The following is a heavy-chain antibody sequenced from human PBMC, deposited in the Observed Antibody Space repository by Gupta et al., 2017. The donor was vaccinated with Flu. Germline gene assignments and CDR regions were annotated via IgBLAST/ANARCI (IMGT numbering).Heavy chain of an antibody. V-gene: IGHV4-39*01. CDR2: IYYSGST. Sequence: QLQLQESGPGLVKPSETLSLTCTVSGGSISSSSYYWGWIRQPPGKGLEWIGSIYYSGSTYYNPSLKSRVTISVDTSKNQFSLKLSSVTAADTAVYYFARRETGKGRAFDIWGQGTMVTVSS. D-gene: IGHD3-10*01. CDR1: GGSISSSSYY. CDR3: ARRETGKGRAFDI. J-gene: IGHJ3*02.